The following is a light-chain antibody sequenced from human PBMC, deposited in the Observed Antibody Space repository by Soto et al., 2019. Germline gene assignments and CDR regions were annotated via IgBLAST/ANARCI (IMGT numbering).Light chain of an antibody. J-gene: IGLJ1*01. CDR1: SSDVGGYNY. Sequence: SALTQAAAVSGSPGQSIAISCTGTSSDVGGYNYVAWYQQHPGKAPKLMINEVSDRPSGVSDRFSGSKSGNTASLTISGLQAEDEADYYCISFTSSSTFVFGTGTKVTVL. V-gene: IGLV2-14*01. CDR2: EVS. CDR3: ISFTSSSTFV.